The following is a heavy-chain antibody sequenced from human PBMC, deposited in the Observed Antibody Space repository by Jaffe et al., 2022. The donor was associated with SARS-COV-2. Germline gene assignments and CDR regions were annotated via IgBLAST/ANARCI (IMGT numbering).Heavy chain of an antibody. D-gene: IGHD2-2*01. CDR1: GGSFSGYY. CDR2: INHSGST. CDR3: ARLIVPAAPVHYMDV. J-gene: IGHJ6*03. V-gene: IGHV4-34*01. Sequence: QVQLQQWGAGLLKPSETLSLTCAVYGGSFSGYYWSWIRQPPGKGLEWIGEINHSGSTNYNPSLKSRVTISVDTSKNQFSLKLSSVTAADTAVYYCARLIVPAAPVHYMDVWGKGTTVTVSS.